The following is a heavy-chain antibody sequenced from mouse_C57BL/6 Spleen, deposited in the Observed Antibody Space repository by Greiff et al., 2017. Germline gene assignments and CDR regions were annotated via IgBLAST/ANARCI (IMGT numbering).Heavy chain of an antibody. D-gene: IGHD1-1*01. CDR2: IDPSDSYT. J-gene: IGHJ1*03. V-gene: IGHV1-69*01. CDR3: ARDYGSRRYFDV. CDR1: GYTFTSYW. Sequence: QVQLKQPGAELVMPGASVKLSCKASGYTFTSYWMHWVKQRPGQGLEWIGEIDPSDSYTNYNQKFKGKSTLTVDKSSSTAYMQRSSLTSEDSAVYYCARDYGSRRYFDVWGTGTTVTVSS.